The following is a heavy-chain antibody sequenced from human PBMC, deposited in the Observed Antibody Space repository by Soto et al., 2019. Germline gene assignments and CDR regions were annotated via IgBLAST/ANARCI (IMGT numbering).Heavy chain of an antibody. Sequence: GASVKVSCKASGGTFSGCAISWVRQAPGQGLEWMGGIIPIFGTANYAQKFQGRVTITADESTSTAYMELSSLRSEDTAVYYCAGATIFGVVTTGYYYGMDVWGQGTTVTVSS. D-gene: IGHD3-3*01. V-gene: IGHV1-69*13. J-gene: IGHJ6*02. CDR1: GGTFSGCA. CDR2: IIPIFGTA. CDR3: AGATIFGVVTTGYYYGMDV.